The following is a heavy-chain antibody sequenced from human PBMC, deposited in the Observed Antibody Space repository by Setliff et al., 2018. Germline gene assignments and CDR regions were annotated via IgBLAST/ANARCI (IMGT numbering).Heavy chain of an antibody. V-gene: IGHV4-34*01. D-gene: IGHD3-10*01. Sequence: SETLSLTCAVYGGSFSGYYWSWIRQPPGKGLEWIGEIYHSGSTYYNPSLKSRVTISVDTSKNQFSLELSSVTAADTAVYYCAVTMVRGLGSFDYWGQGTLVTVSS. CDR1: GGSFSGYY. CDR2: IYHSGST. J-gene: IGHJ4*02. CDR3: AVTMVRGLGSFDY.